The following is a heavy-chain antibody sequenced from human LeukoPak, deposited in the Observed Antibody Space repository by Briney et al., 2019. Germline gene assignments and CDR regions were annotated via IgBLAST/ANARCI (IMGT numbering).Heavy chain of an antibody. Sequence: GGSLRLSFVASGFPFSSYAMSWVRPAPGKGLEWVSAISGSGGSTYYADSVKGRFTISRDNSKNTLYLQMNSLRAEDTAVYYCAKSGGYSSGWPNWFDHWGQGTLVTVSS. CDR2: ISGSGGST. CDR1: GFPFSSYA. V-gene: IGHV3-23*01. J-gene: IGHJ5*02. CDR3: AKSGGYSSGWPNWFDH. D-gene: IGHD6-19*01.